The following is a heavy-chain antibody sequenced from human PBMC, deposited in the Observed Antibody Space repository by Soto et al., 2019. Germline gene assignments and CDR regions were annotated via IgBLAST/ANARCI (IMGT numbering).Heavy chain of an antibody. CDR3: ASPSPRGGGSVY. V-gene: IGHV4-34*01. CDR1: GGSLSGYY. D-gene: IGHD3-10*01. CDR2: INHAGNT. Sequence: SETLSLTCAVSGGSLSGYYWSWIRQPLGKGLEWIGEINHAGNTNYNPSLKSRVTISVDSSKNQFSLKLNSVTAADTAVYYCASPSPRGGGSVYGGQGPRVTVPS. J-gene: IGHJ4*02.